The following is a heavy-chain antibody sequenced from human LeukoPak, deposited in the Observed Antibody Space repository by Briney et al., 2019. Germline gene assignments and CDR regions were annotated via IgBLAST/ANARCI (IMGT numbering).Heavy chain of an antibody. CDR1: GFTFSDYY. Sequence: GGSLRLSCAASGFTFSDYYMSWIRQAPGEGLEWVSSISSRGSTKYYADSVKGRFTISRDNTKNSLYLQMDSLRAEDTAVYYCARDRAADRGDWFDPWGQGTLVTVSS. V-gene: IGHV3-11*01. D-gene: IGHD3-10*01. CDR3: ARDRAADRGDWFDP. CDR2: ISSRGSTK. J-gene: IGHJ5*02.